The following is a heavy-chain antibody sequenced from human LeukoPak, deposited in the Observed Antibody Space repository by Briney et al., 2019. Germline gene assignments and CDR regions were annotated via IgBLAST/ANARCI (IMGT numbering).Heavy chain of an antibody. CDR1: GGSISTDDYY. D-gene: IGHD2-21*02. V-gene: IGHV4-61*08. CDR2: IYYSGST. J-gene: IGHJ6*02. Sequence: SQTLSLTCIVSGGSISTDDYYWSWIRQPPGKGLEWIGYIYYSGSTNYSPSLKSRVTISVDTSKNQFSLKLSSVTAADTAVYYCARDRSDCGADCQAHYYYYGMDVWGQGTTVTVSS. CDR3: ARDRSDCGADCQAHYYYYGMDV.